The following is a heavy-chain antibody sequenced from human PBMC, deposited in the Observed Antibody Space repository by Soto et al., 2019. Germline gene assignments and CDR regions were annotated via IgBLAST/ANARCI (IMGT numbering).Heavy chain of an antibody. CDR1: GFTFSSYA. CDR3: ALNYVASTTEDYYYALDV. Sequence: GGSLRLSCAASGFTFSSYAMSWVRQAPGKGLEWVANIKQDGSEKYYVDFVEGRFTISRDNAKNSLYLQMNSLRAGDTAVYFCALNYVASTTEDYYYALDVWGQGTTVTVSS. D-gene: IGHD1-26*01. CDR2: IKQDGSEK. V-gene: IGHV3-7*01. J-gene: IGHJ6*02.